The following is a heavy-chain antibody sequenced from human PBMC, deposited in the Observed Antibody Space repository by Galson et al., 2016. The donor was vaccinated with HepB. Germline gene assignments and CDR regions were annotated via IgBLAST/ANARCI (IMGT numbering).Heavy chain of an antibody. CDR2: IIPISETP. V-gene: IGHV1-69*06. D-gene: IGHD3-10*01. Sequence: SVKVSCKASGGSFRSYAVSWVRQAPGQGLQWMGGIIPISETPKFAQIFQGRLTIIADKSTSTVYMELRNLRSEDSSVYYCARGDYRNFGSGSHYNYYYGMDVWGQGTSVTVSS. CDR3: ARGDYRNFGSGSHYNYYYGMDV. J-gene: IGHJ6*02. CDR1: GGSFRSYA.